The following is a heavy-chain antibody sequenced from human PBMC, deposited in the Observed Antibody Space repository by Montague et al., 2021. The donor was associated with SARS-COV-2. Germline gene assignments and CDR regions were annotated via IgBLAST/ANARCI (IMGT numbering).Heavy chain of an antibody. Sequence: SETLSLTCTVSGASVSSGSHYWIWIRQPPGKGLEFIGYIYYSGSSKYNPSLKSRVTISVDTSTNQVSLQVSSVTAADSAVYFCARGAGYSYGVDYWGQGTLVTVSS. V-gene: IGHV4-61*01. J-gene: IGHJ4*02. D-gene: IGHD5-18*01. CDR3: ARGAGYSYGVDY. CDR2: IYYSGSS. CDR1: GASVSSGSHY.